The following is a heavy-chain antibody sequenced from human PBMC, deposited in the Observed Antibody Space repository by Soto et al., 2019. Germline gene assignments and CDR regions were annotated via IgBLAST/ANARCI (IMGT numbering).Heavy chain of an antibody. Sequence: PGGSLRLSCAASGFTFSSYGMHWVRQAPGKGLEWVAVIWYDGSNKYYADSVKGRFTISRDNSKNTLYLQMNSLRAEDTAVYYCARTRSIAVAEYGMDVWGQGTTVTVS. D-gene: IGHD6-19*01. CDR1: GFTFSSYG. CDR3: ARTRSIAVAEYGMDV. CDR2: IWYDGSNK. J-gene: IGHJ6*02. V-gene: IGHV3-33*01.